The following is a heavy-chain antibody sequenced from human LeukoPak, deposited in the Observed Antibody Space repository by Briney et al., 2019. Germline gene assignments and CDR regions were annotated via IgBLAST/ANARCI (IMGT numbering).Heavy chain of an antibody. CDR1: GGSISNYY. Sequence: SETLSLTCTVSGGSISNYYWSWIRQPPGKGLEWIGFIYYSGSTNCNPSLKSRVTISVDTSKNQFSLKLTSVTAADTAVYYCARHGRGYYNFDYWGQGTLVTVPS. CDR2: IYYSGST. D-gene: IGHD5-18*01. CDR3: ARHGRGYYNFDY. J-gene: IGHJ4*02. V-gene: IGHV4-59*01.